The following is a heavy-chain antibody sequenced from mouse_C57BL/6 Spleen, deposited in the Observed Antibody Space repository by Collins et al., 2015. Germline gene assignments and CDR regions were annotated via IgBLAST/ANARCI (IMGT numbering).Heavy chain of an antibody. CDR3: TRGGYYGHYGAMDY. D-gene: IGHD2-1*01. V-gene: IGHV1-53*01. J-gene: IGHJ4*01. CDR1: GYTFSSYW. Sequence: QVQLQQPGTELVKPGASVKLSCKASGYTFSSYWMHWVKQRPGQGLEWIGNINPSNGGTNSNEEFKSKATLTVDKSSSTAYMQLSSLTSEDSAVYYCTRGGYYGHYGAMDYWGQGTSVTVSS. CDR2: INPSNGGT.